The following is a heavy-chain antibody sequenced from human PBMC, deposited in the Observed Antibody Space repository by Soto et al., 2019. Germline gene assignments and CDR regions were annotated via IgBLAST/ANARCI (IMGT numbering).Heavy chain of an antibody. V-gene: IGHV4-4*07. D-gene: IGHD5-12*01. CDR3: AREGSYSAYNFAHGIQLWSFDF. Sequence: PSETLSLPCTVSGGSINTFYWSWVRQPAGKGLEWIGRIFSSGSTSFNLSVESRVAMSVDTSKNHFSLNLSSVTAADMAVYYCAREGSYSAYNFAHGIQLWSFDFWGQGALVTVSS. CDR1: GGSINTFY. J-gene: IGHJ4*02. CDR2: IFSSGST.